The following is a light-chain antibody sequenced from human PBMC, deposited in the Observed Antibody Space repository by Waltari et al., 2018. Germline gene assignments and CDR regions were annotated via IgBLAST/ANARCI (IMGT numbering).Light chain of an antibody. CDR2: TVS. J-gene: IGKJ5*01. V-gene: IGKV2-30*01. Sequence: DVGLTQSPLSLSVTLGQPASMSCRSSQSLVYTDVISSLNWFHHNAGHAPRRLMYTVSMPDPVVPIRWRGSAPGTVFTLMLSSVEADDVGVYFCMQATHWPVTFGQGTRLEIK. CDR3: MQATHWPVT. CDR1: QSLVYTDVISS.